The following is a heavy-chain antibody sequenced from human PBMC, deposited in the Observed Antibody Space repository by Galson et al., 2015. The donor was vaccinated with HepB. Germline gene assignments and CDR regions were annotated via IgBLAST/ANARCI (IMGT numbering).Heavy chain of an antibody. CDR3: ARGWNLFDY. Sequence: CAISGDSVSSNSAAWNWIRQSLSRGLEWLGRTYYRSKWYNDYAVSVKSRITINPDTSKNQFSLQVNSVTPEDTAVYYCARGWNLFDYWGQGTLVTVSS. J-gene: IGHJ4*02. V-gene: IGHV6-1*01. D-gene: IGHD1-1*01. CDR1: GDSVSSNSAA. CDR2: TYYRSKWYN.